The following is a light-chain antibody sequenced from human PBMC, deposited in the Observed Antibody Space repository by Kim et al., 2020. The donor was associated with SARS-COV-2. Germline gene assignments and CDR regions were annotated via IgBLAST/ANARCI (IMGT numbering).Light chain of an antibody. Sequence: PFPPSPSPLSAYVGDSVTISCRTSQSITYWLAWYQQKPGKAPNLLISKASTLESGVPSRFSARGSGTEVTLTLSSLQPDDFATEDCQQYNTFEMDFGQGTRLEIK. CDR2: KAS. CDR1: QSITYW. J-gene: IGKJ5*01. V-gene: IGKV1-5*03. CDR3: QQYNTFEMD.